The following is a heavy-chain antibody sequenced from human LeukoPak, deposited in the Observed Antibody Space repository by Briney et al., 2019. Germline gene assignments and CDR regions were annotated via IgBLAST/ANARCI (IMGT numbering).Heavy chain of an antibody. Sequence: SQTLSLTSTVSGGSISSGDFYWTWIPQPPGQGLEWIGYIYYSGINYYNKSHKSRITISFNTTKNQFSLMLSSVTAADTAVYYCARGAAFGGVIVKGRLDQWGQGTLVTVSS. CDR2: IYYSGIN. D-gene: IGHD3-16*02. J-gene: IGHJ4*02. CDR1: GGSISSGDFY. V-gene: IGHV4-30-4*01. CDR3: ARGAAFGGVIVKGRLDQ.